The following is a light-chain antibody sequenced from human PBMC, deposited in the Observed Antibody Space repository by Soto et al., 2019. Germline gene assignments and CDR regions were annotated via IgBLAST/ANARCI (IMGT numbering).Light chain of an antibody. V-gene: IGKV3-20*01. CDR2: GAS. Sequence: EIVLTQSPGTLSLSPGERDTLSCRASQSVSSTYLAWYQQKPGQAPRLLIYGASSRATGIPDRFSGSGSGTDFTLIISRLEPEDFAVYFCQQSGNSPLTFGQGTRLEIK. J-gene: IGKJ5*01. CDR3: QQSGNSPLT. CDR1: QSVSSTY.